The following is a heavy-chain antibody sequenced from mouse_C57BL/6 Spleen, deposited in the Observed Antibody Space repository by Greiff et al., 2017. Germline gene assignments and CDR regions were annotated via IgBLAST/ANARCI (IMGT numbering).Heavy chain of an antibody. CDR1: GYTFTYYY. D-gene: IGHD2-1*01. CDR2: INPNNGGT. CDR3: ARYGNDFDY. J-gene: IGHJ2*01. Sequence: EVQLQQSGPELVKPGASVKISCKASGYTFTYYYMNWVKQSHGKSLEWIGDINPNNGGTSYNQKFKGKATLTVDKSSSTAYMELRSLTSEDSAVYYCARYGNDFDYWGQGTTLTVSS. V-gene: IGHV1-26*01.